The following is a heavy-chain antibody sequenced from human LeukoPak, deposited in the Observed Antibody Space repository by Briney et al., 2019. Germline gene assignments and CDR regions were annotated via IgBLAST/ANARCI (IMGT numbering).Heavy chain of an antibody. J-gene: IGHJ4*02. CDR1: GFTFDDYA. CDR3: AKVHSSGWYMFND. D-gene: IGHD6-19*01. Sequence: GGSLRLSCAASGFTFDDYAMHWVRQAPGKGLEWVSGISWNSGSIGYADSVKGRFTISRDNAKNSLYLQMNSLRAEDTALYYCAKVHSSGWYMFNDCGQGTLVTVSS. V-gene: IGHV3-9*01. CDR2: ISWNSGSI.